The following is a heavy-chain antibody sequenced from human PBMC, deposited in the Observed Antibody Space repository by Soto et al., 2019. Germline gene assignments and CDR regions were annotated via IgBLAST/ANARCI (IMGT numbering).Heavy chain of an antibody. J-gene: IGHJ5*02. CDR1: GYSFTSYW. D-gene: IGHD6-19*01. V-gene: IGHV5-51*01. CDR2: IYPGDSDT. Sequence: GESLKISCKGSGYSFTSYWIGWVRQMPGKGLEWMGIIYPGDSDTRYSPSFQGQVTISADKSISTAYLQWSSLKASDTAMYYCARRRDSSGWFEGYNWFDPWGQGTLVTGSS. CDR3: ARRRDSSGWFEGYNWFDP.